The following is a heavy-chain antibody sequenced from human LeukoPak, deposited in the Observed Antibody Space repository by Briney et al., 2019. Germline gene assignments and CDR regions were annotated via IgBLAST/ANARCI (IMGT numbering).Heavy chain of an antibody. CDR1: GYPFTSYG. CDR2: RRAYHVNA. D-gene: IGHD6-13*01. Sequence: GAPVKASCKTSGYPFTSYGIIRLRQAPGHRLECMGWRRAYHVNAEYTQKHQPRVSMTTDPSTITAYMELRSLRSDDTAVYYCARGYRLSAYSSSWYSALKNTVKYGTRALGFDYWGQGTLVTVSS. CDR3: ARGYRLSAYSSSWYSALKNTVKYGTRALGFDY. J-gene: IGHJ4*02. V-gene: IGHV1-18*01.